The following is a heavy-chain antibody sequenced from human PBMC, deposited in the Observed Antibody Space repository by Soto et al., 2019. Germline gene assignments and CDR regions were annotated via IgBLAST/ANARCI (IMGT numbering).Heavy chain of an antibody. D-gene: IGHD3-10*01. J-gene: IGHJ4*02. CDR2: IYYSGST. CDR1: GGSISSSSYY. V-gene: IGHV4-39*01. Sequence: PSETLSLTCTVSGGSISSSSYYWGWIRQPPGKGLEWIGSIYYSGSTYYNPSLKSRVTISVDTSKNQFSLKLSSVTAADTAVYYCARGVRTIKPFFDYWGQGTLVTVSS. CDR3: ARGVRTIKPFFDY.